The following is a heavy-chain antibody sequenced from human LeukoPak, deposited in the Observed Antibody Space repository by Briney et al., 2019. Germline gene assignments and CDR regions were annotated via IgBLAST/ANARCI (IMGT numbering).Heavy chain of an antibody. V-gene: IGHV3-48*03. CDR1: GFTFSSYE. J-gene: IGHJ5*02. CDR2: ISSSGTGI. D-gene: IGHD2-2*01. Sequence: GGTLRLSCAASGFTFSSYEMNWVRQAPGKGLEWVAYISSSGTGIYYADSVKGRFTISRDNAKNSLYLQMNSLRAEDTAVYYCATLSSTWGQGTLVTVSS. CDR3: ATLSST.